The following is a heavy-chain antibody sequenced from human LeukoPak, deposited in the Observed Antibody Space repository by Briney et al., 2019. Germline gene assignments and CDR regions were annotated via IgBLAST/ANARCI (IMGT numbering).Heavy chain of an antibody. CDR1: GYTFTGYY. D-gene: IGHD3-16*01. J-gene: IGHJ6*03. CDR2: INPNSGGT. V-gene: IGHV1-2*02. Sequence: ASVKVSCKASGYTFTGYYMHWVRQAPGQGLEWMGWINPNSGGTNYAQKFQGRVTMTRDTSISTAYMELSRLRSDDTAVYYCAREFPSKAYNYYYYYMDVWGKGTTV. CDR3: AREFPSKAYNYYYYYMDV.